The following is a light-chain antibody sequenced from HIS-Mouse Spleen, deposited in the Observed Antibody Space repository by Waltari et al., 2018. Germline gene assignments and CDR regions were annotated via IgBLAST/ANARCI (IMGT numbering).Light chain of an antibody. J-gene: IGLJ2*01. CDR1: AFPEKY. Sequence: SYELTQPPSVSXSPGQTAMITCRGDAFPEKYAYXCQQKSGQAPVLVLVEDSKRPSGIPERFSGSSSGTMATLTISGAQVEDEADYYCYSTDSSGNHRVFGGGTKLTVL. CDR2: EDS. V-gene: IGLV3-10*01. CDR3: YSTDSSGNHRV.